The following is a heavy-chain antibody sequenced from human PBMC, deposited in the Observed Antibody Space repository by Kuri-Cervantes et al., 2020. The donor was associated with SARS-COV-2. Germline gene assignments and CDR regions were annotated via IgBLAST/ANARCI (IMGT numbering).Heavy chain of an antibody. V-gene: IGHV3-30*02. CDR2: IRYDGSNK. D-gene: IGHD2-15*01. Sequence: GESLKISCAASGFTFSSYGMHWVRQAPGKGLEWVAFIRYDGSNKYYADSVKGRFTIFRDNSKNTLHLQMNSLRAEDTAVYYCAKDLGYCSGGSCYADYFDYWGQGTLVTVSS. J-gene: IGHJ4*02. CDR3: AKDLGYCSGGSCYADYFDY. CDR1: GFTFSSYG.